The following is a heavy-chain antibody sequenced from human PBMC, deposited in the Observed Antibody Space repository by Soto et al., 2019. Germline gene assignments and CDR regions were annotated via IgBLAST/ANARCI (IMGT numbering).Heavy chain of an antibody. CDR2: FDPEDGET. V-gene: IGHV1-24*01. Sequence: ASVKVSCKVSGYTLTELSMHWVRQAPGKGLEWMGGFDPEDGETIYAQKFQGRVTMTEDTSTDTAYMELSSLRSEDTAVYYCATARGGGYSYGYVHYWGQGTLVTVSS. CDR3: ATARGGGYSYGYVHY. CDR1: GYTLTELS. D-gene: IGHD5-18*01. J-gene: IGHJ1*01.